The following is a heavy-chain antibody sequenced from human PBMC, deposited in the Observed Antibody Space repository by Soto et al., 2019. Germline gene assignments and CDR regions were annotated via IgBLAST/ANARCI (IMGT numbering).Heavy chain of an antibody. Sequence: QVELVQSGAEVKKPGSSVKVSCQASEDTFRNYAISWVRQAPGQGLEWMGGIIPIFGTANYAQKFQGRVTIRTDSSANTVYLELSCLRSEYTAFYYSASTKYDSSAYYYWYLGLWGRGILVTVAS. CDR1: EDTFRNYA. D-gene: IGHD3-22*01. CDR3: ASTKYDSSAYYYWYLGL. J-gene: IGHJ2*01. V-gene: IGHV1-69*01. CDR2: IIPIFGTA.